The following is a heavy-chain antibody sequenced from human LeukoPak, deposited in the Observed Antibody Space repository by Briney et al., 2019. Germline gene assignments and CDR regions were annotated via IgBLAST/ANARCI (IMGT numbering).Heavy chain of an antibody. CDR3: ARVHMGDYGMDV. CDR1: GYTFTAYH. J-gene: IGHJ6*02. Sequence: ASMKVSCKASGYTFTAYHIHWGRQAPGQGLEWMGYISDRGTPKSAQKFQDRVTVTRDTSITTAYMELNRLKSDDSAVYYCARVHMGDYGMDVWGQGTTVTVSS. CDR2: ISDRGTP. V-gene: IGHV1-2*02.